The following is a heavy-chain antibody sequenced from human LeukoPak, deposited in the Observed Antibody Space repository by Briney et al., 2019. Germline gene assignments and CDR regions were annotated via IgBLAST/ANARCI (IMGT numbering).Heavy chain of an antibody. J-gene: IGHJ5*02. V-gene: IGHV3-64D*09. D-gene: IGHD1-7*01. CDR2: ITSNGGST. CDR3: VKGNWNYVPSFDP. Sequence: TGGSLRLSCSASGFTFSNYAMHWVRQAPGKGLEYVSAITSNGGSTYYADSVKGRFTISRDNSKDTLYLQMSSLRAEDTAVYYCVKGNWNYVPSFDPWGQGTLVTVSS. CDR1: GFTFSNYA.